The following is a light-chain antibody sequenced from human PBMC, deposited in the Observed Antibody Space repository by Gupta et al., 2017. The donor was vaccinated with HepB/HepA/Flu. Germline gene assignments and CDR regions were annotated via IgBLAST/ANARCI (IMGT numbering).Light chain of an antibody. Sequence: SSELPQDPAVSVALGQTVRITCQGDSLRSYYASWYQQKPGQAPVLVIYGKNNRPSGIPDRFSGSSSGNTASLTITGAQAEEEADYYCNSRDSSGNHAFGGGTKLTVL. J-gene: IGLJ2*01. V-gene: IGLV3-19*01. CDR1: SLRSYY. CDR2: GKN. CDR3: NSRDSSGNHA.